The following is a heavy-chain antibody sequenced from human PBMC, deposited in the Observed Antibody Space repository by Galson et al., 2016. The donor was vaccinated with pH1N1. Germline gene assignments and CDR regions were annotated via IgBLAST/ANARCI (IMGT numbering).Heavy chain of an antibody. J-gene: IGHJ4*02. CDR2: INPRDSYT. CDR3: ATGPSPDY. Sequence: QSGAEVKEPGESLTISCKGSASSFTSYWISWVRQMPGKGLEWMGRINPRDSYTDYSPSFQGQVTISTDESISTAYLKWSTLKASDTAIYYCATGPSPDYWGQGTLVIVSS. V-gene: IGHV5-10-1*01. CDR1: ASSFTSYW.